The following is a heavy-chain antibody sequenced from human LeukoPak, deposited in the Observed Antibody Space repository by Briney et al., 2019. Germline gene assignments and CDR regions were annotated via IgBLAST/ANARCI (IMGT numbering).Heavy chain of an antibody. D-gene: IGHD3-9*01. CDR3: ARTPQGDNYFDY. Sequence: PSETLSLTCTVSGYSISSGYYWGWIRQPAGKGLEWIGRIYSSGKTNYNPSLKSRVTMSVDTSNNQLSLMMTSVTAADTAVFYCARTPQGDNYFDYWGQGHLVTVSS. CDR1: GYSISSGYY. V-gene: IGHV4-4*07. J-gene: IGHJ4*02. CDR2: IYSSGKT.